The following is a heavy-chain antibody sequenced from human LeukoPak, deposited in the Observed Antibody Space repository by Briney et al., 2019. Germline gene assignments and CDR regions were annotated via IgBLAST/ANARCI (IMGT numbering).Heavy chain of an antibody. D-gene: IGHD6-19*01. V-gene: IGHV4-59*01. J-gene: IGHJ6*03. CDR1: GGSISSYY. Sequence: PSETLSLTCTVSGGSISSYYWSWIRQPPGKGLEWIGYIYYSGSTNYNPSLKSRVTISVDTSKNQFSLKPSSVTAADTAVYYCASGWYGGYYYYYYMDVWGKGTTVTVSS. CDR3: ASGWYGGYYYYYYMDV. CDR2: IYYSGST.